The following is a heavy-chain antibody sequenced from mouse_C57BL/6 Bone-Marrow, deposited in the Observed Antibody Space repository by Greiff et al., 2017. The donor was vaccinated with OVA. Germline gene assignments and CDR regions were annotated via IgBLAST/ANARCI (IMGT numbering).Heavy chain of an antibody. CDR2: IHPNSGST. Sequence: QVQLQQSGAELVKPGASVKLSCKASGYTFTSYWMHWVKQRPGQGLEWIGMIHPNSGSTNYNEKFKSKATLTVDKSSSTAYMQLSSLTSEDSAVYYCAPIYYYGSSYGNAMDYWGQGTSVTVSS. J-gene: IGHJ4*01. D-gene: IGHD1-1*01. CDR1: GYTFTSYW. V-gene: IGHV1-64*01. CDR3: APIYYYGSSYGNAMDY.